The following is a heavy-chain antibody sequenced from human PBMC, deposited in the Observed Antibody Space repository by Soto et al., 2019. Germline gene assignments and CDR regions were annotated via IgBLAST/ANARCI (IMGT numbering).Heavy chain of an antibody. Sequence: QVQLQESGPGLVKPSQTLSLTCTVSGGSISSGGYYWSWIRQHPGKGLEWIGYIYYSGSTYYNPSLKCRVTISVDTSKNQFSLKLSSVTAADTAVYYCARDALWLRFWYFDLWGRGTLVTVSS. J-gene: IGHJ2*01. CDR2: IYYSGST. V-gene: IGHV4-31*03. CDR3: ARDALWLRFWYFDL. D-gene: IGHD3-10*01. CDR1: GGSISSGGYY.